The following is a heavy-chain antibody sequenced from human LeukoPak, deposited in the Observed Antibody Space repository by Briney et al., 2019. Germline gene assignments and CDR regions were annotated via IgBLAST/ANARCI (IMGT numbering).Heavy chain of an antibody. V-gene: IGHV1-2*02. D-gene: IGHD5-18*01. J-gene: IGHJ4*02. CDR3: ARGPEYSYSLSAEDY. CDR2: INPNSGGT. Sequence: GASVKVSCKASGYTFTGYYMHWVRQAPGQGLEWMGWINPNSGGTNYAQKFQGRVTMTRDTSISTAYMELSRLRSDDTAVYYCARGPEYSYSLSAEDYWGQGTLVTVSS. CDR1: GYTFTGYY.